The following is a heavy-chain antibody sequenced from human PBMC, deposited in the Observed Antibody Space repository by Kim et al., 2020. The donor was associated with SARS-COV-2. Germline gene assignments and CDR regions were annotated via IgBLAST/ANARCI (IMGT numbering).Heavy chain of an antibody. CDR1: GFTFSSYA. V-gene: IGHV3-23*01. CDR3: AKGKLLWFGELSYYYYGMDV. J-gene: IGHJ6*02. D-gene: IGHD3-10*01. CDR2: ISGSGGST. Sequence: GGSLRLSCAASGFTFSSYAMSWVRQAPGKGLEWVSAISGSGGSTYYADSVKGRFTISRDNSKNTLYLQMNSLRAEDTAVYYCAKGKLLWFGELSYYYYGMDVWGQGTTVTVSS.